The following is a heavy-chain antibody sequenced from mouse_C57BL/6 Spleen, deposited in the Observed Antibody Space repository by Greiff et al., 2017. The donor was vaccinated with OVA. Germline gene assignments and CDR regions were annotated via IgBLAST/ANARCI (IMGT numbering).Heavy chain of an antibody. V-gene: IGHV2-6*03. Sequence: QVQLKESGPGLVAPSQSLSITCTVSGFSLTSYGVHWVRQPPGKGLEWLVVIWSDGSTTYNSALKSRLSISKDNSKSQVFLKMNSLQTDDTAMYYCATSYYYGSKGYWYFDVWGTGTTVTVSS. J-gene: IGHJ1*03. D-gene: IGHD1-1*01. CDR3: ATSYYYGSKGYWYFDV. CDR2: IWSDGST. CDR1: GFSLTSYG.